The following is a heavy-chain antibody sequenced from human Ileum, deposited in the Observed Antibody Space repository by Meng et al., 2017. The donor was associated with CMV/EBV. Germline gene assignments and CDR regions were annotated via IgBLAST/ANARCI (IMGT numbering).Heavy chain of an antibody. CDR2: ISAYNGNT. CDR1: GYTFSSYG. V-gene: IGHV1-18*01. CDR3: ASGFTGTPDY. J-gene: IGHJ4*02. D-gene: IGHD7-27*01. Sequence: NVSCKAFGYTFSSYGIFWVRQAPGQGLEWMGWISAYNGNTNYAQNLQGRVTMTTDTSTNIGYMELRSLRFDDTAVYYCASGFTGTPDYWGQGTLVTVSS.